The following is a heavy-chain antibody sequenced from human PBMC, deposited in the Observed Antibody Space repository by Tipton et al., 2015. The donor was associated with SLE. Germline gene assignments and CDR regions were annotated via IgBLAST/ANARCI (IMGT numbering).Heavy chain of an antibody. CDR1: GDSVSSTNYY. CDR3: ASPRTGYSNYVFDY. V-gene: IGHV4-39*07. Sequence: TLSLTCTVSGDSVSSTNYYWAWIRQPPGKGLEWVGTIFNTGTTYYNSSLKSRVAISADTSRNQFSLKLSSVTAADTAVYYCASPRTGYSNYVFDYWGQGTLVTVSS. D-gene: IGHD4-11*01. J-gene: IGHJ4*02. CDR2: IFNTGTT.